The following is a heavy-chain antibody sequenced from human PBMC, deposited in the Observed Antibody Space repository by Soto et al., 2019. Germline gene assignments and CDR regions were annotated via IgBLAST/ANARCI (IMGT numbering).Heavy chain of an antibody. CDR3: AREGDYDYVWESYRYIDY. J-gene: IGHJ4*02. CDR2: IYYSGST. Sequence: SETLSLTCTVSGGSISSGDYYWSWIRQPPGKGLEWIGYIYYSGSTYYNLSLKSRVTISVDTSKNQFSLKLSSVTAADTAVYYCAREGDYDYVWESYRYIDYWGQGTLVTVSS. V-gene: IGHV4-30-4*01. CDR1: GGSISSGDYY. D-gene: IGHD3-16*02.